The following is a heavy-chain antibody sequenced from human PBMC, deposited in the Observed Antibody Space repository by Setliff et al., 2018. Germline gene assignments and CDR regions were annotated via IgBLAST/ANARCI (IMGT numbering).Heavy chain of an antibody. CDR2: IHHRGST. Sequence: SETLSLTCTVSGGSISSSSYYWGWIRQPPGKGLEWIGSIHHRGSTYYNPSLKSRVTISIDTSKNQFSLKLSSVTAADTAVYYCAREARYSSAWYSYYYGMDVWGQGTTVTVSS. J-gene: IGHJ6*02. CDR3: AREARYSSAWYSYYYGMDV. CDR1: GGSISSSSYY. V-gene: IGHV4-39*07. D-gene: IGHD6-19*01.